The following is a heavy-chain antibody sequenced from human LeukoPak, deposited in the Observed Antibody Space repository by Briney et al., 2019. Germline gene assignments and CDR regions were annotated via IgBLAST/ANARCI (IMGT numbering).Heavy chain of an antibody. D-gene: IGHD2-15*01. CDR1: GFTVSSNY. CDR2: IYSGGST. J-gene: IGHJ4*02. V-gene: IGHV3-53*01. CDR3: ARGYCSGDSCYPAPFDY. Sequence: GGSLRLSCAASGFTVSSNYMNWVRQAPGKGLEWVSIIYSGGSTYYADYVKGRFTISRDNSKNTLYLQMNSLRAEDTAVYYCARGYCSGDSCYPAPFDYWGQGSLVTVSS.